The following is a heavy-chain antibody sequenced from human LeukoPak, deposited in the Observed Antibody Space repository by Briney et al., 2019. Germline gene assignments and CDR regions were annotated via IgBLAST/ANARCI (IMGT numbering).Heavy chain of an antibody. CDR2: IIPIFGTA. V-gene: IGHV1-69*13. D-gene: IGHD6-19*01. CDR3: ARGYSSGADAFDI. Sequence: GASVNVSFKASGGTFSSYAISWVRQAPGQGLEWMGGIIPIFGTANYAQKFQGRVTITADESTSTAYMELSSLRSEDTAVYYCARGYSSGADAFDIWGQGTMVTVSS. CDR1: GGTFSSYA. J-gene: IGHJ3*02.